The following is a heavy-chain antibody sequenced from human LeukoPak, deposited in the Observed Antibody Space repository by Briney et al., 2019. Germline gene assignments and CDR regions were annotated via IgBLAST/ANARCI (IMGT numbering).Heavy chain of an antibody. CDR1: GGSISSYY. J-gene: IGHJ4*02. Sequence: SETLSLTCTVSGGSISSYYWSWIRQPPGKGLDWIGYIYTSGSTNYNPSLKSRVTISVDTSNNQFSLKLSSVTAADTAVYYCARRASPQWYFDYWGQGTLVTVSS. CDR3: ARRASPQWYFDY. CDR2: IYTSGST. V-gene: IGHV4-4*09. D-gene: IGHD6-19*01.